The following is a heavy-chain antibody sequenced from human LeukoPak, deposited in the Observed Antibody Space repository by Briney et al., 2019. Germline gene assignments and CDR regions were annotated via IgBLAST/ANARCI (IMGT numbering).Heavy chain of an antibody. CDR2: IYYSKNT. J-gene: IGHJ4*02. CDR3: ARSQATAMVSDY. D-gene: IGHD2-2*01. V-gene: IGHV4-39*01. Sequence: SETLSLTCTVSGGSISSSSAYWGWIRQPPGKGLEWIGSIYYSKNTYYNPSLKSRVTISADTSKNQFSLKLNSVTAADTAVYYCARSQATAMVSDYWGQGTLVTVSS. CDR1: GGSISSSSAY.